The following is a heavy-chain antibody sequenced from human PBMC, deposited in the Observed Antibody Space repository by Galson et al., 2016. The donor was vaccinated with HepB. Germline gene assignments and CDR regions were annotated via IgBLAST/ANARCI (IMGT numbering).Heavy chain of an antibody. CDR1: GGSFGAYN. CDR2: IYHSGGT. V-gene: IGHV4-34*01. D-gene: IGHD6-19*01. J-gene: IGHJ6*02. CDR3: ARPRSGPVGGNYYMDV. Sequence: LSLTCAVYGGSFGAYNLSWIRQPPGKGLEWIGEIYHSGGTSYNPSLKSQVTILVDTSKTQFSLSLSSVTAADTAVYYCARPRSGPVGGNYYMDVWGQGTTVTVSS.